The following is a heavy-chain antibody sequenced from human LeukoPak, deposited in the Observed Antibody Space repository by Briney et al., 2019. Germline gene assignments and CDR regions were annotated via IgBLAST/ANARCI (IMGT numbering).Heavy chain of an antibody. J-gene: IGHJ4*02. CDR1: GFLFSRYW. V-gene: IGHV3-7*01. Sequence: GGSLRPSCAASGFLFSRYWMSWVRQAPGKGLEWVANIKEDGSEKYYVESMKGRSTISRDNVKNSLYLQINSLRAEDTAVYYCARDSFETDIDYWGQGTLVTVSS. CDR2: IKEDGSEK. CDR3: ARDSFETDIDY. D-gene: IGHD1-14*01.